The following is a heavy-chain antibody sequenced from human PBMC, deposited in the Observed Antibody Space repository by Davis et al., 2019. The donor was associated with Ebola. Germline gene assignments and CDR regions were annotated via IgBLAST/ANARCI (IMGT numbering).Heavy chain of an antibody. J-gene: IGHJ6*02. CDR1: GFTFSSYG. CDR3: ARGYYGMDV. CDR2: IWYDGSNK. Sequence: PGGSLRLSCAASGFTFSSYGMHWVRQAPGKGLEWVAVIWYDGSNKYYADSVKGRLTISRDNSKNTLYLQMNSLRAEDTAVYYCARGYYGMDVWGQGTTVTVSS. V-gene: IGHV3-33*01.